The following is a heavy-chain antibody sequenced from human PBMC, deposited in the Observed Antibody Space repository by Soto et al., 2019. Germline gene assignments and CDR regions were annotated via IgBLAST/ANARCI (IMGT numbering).Heavy chain of an antibody. CDR3: AGGGHAGAGIYYLGD. CDR2: IKGDGSIT. J-gene: IGHJ4*02. CDR1: GFSFSTYW. Sequence: EVQLVESGGGLVQSGGSLRLSCTASGFSFSTYWMHWVRQAPGKGLVWISRIKGDGSITNYADSVRGRFTISRDNAKNTRYLQVNRLRDEDTAVYYCAGGGHAGAGIYYLGDWGQGTLVTVSS. D-gene: IGHD3-10*01. V-gene: IGHV3-74*01.